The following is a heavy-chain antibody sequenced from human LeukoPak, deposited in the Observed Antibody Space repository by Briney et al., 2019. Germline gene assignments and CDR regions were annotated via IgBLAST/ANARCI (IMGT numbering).Heavy chain of an antibody. D-gene: IGHD3-22*01. J-gene: IGHJ5*02. CDR1: GGSFSGYY. V-gene: IGHV4-34*01. CDR2: INHSGSS. Sequence: SETLSLTCAVYGGSFSGYYWSWIRQPPGKGLEWIGEINHSGSSNYNPSLKSRVTISLDTSKSQFSLKLSSVTAGDTAVYYCARGPMRGWSDPWGQGTLVTVSS. CDR3: ARGPMRGWSDP.